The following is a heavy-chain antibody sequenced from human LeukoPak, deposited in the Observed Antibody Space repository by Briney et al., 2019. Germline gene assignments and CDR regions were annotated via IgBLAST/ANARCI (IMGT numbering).Heavy chain of an antibody. Sequence: PSETLSLTCTVSGGSISSYYWSWIRQPPGRGLEWIGYIYYSGSTNYNPSLKSRVTISVDRSKNQFSLKLSSVTAADTAVYYCARSQIQLWIYYFDYWGQGTLVTVSS. CDR2: IYYSGST. D-gene: IGHD5-18*01. J-gene: IGHJ4*02. CDR3: ARSQIQLWIYYFDY. CDR1: GGSISSYY. V-gene: IGHV4-59*12.